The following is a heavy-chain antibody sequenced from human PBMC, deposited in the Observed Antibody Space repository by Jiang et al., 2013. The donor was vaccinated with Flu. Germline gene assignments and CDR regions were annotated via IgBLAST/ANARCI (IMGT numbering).Heavy chain of an antibody. V-gene: IGHV3-23*04. J-gene: IGHJ4*02. D-gene: IGHD3-10*01. Sequence: VQLVESGGGLVQPGGSLRLSCAASGFTFSSYAMSWVRQAPGKGLEWVSAISGSGGSTYYADSVKGRFTISRDNSKNTLYLQMNSLRAEDTAVYYCAKNRLLWFGESESPIDYVGRGNPGHRLL. CDR2: ISGSGGST. CDR3: AKNRLLWFGESESPIDY. CDR1: GFTFSSYA.